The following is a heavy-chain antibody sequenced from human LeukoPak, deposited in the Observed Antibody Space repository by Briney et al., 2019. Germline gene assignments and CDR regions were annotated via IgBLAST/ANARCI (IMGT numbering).Heavy chain of an antibody. CDR3: ATLGVDY. V-gene: IGHV4-59*01. J-gene: IGHJ4*02. CDR2: IYYSGST. CDR1: VGSISSYY. Sequence: SETLSLTCTVSVGSISSYYWSWIRQPPGKGLEWIGYIYYSGSTNYNPSLKSRVTISVDTSKNQFSLKLSSVTAADTAVYYCATLGVDYWGQGTLVTVSS.